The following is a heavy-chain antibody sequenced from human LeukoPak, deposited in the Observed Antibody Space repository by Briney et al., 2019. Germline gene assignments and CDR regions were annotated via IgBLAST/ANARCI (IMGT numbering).Heavy chain of an antibody. D-gene: IGHD6-19*01. CDR1: GGSLSSSSYY. V-gene: IGHV4-39*07. Sequence: SETLSLTCTLSGGSLSSSSYYWGWLRQPPGKGLEGIGRIYYSGSTYYNPSLKSRVTISVDTSKDQFSLKLSSVTAADTAVYYCARGRMAVADNPGEGMDFDYWGQGTLVIVSS. CDR2: IYYSGST. J-gene: IGHJ4*02. CDR3: ARGRMAVADNPGEGMDFDY.